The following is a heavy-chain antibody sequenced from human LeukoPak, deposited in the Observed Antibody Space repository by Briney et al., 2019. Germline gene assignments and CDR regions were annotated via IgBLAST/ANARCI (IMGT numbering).Heavy chain of an antibody. Sequence: SQTLSLTCAISVDIVFSNSAAWNWIRQSPSRGLEWLGSTYYWSKWYNDYAVSVKSRITINPDTYNNQFSLQINSVSPEDTAVYCCARGGKLYSSSWYAVGYWGQGTPVTVSS. CDR3: ARGGKLYSSSWYAVGY. CDR1: VDIVFSNSAA. D-gene: IGHD6-13*01. CDR2: TYYWSKWYN. J-gene: IGHJ4*02. V-gene: IGHV6-1*01.